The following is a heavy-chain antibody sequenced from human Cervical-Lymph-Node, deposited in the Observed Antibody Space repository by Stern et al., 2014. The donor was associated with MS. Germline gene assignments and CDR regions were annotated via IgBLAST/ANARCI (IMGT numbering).Heavy chain of an antibody. Sequence: QVQLVQSGGGVVQPGRSLRLSCAASGFTFSSYGMHWVRQAPGKGLEWVAVISYDGSNKYYADSVKGRFNISRDNSKNTLYLQMNSLRAEDTAVYYCAKEATXXHEREFDYWGQGTLVTVS. CDR3: AKEATXXHEREFDY. J-gene: IGHJ4*02. CDR1: GFTFSSYG. CDR2: ISYDGSNK. V-gene: IGHV3-30*18.